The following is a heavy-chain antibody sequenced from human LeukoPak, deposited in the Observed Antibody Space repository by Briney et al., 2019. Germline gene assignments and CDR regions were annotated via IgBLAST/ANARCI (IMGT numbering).Heavy chain of an antibody. CDR3: ARHGGSLGYFDN. V-gene: IGHV4-59*08. CDR2: VYQSGTT. CDR1: SGSISTFY. Sequence: PSETLSLTCTVSSGSISTFYWSWIRQPPGKGLEWIGYVYQSGTTSYNPSLKRRVTISADTSKNQFSLRVTSVTAADTAVYYCARHGGSLGYFDNWGQGTLVTVSS. J-gene: IGHJ4*02. D-gene: IGHD1-26*01.